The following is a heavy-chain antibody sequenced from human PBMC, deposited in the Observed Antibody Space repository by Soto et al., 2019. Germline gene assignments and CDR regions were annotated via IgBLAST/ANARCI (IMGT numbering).Heavy chain of an antibody. D-gene: IGHD1-1*01. CDR2: ISGSGAST. V-gene: IGHV3-23*01. CDR1: GFTFSSDA. Sequence: PGGSLRLSCAASGFTFSSDAMSWVRQAPGKGLEWVSAISGSGASTYYADSVRGRFTISRDNSKNTLSLQMNSLRADDTALYYCAKGTANDPRVYDYWGQGTLVTVSS. J-gene: IGHJ4*02. CDR3: AKGTANDPRVYDY.